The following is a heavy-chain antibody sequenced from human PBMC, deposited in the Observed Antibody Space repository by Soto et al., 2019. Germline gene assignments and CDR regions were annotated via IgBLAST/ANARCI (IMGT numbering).Heavy chain of an antibody. V-gene: IGHV3-23*01. CDR1: GFTFSSYA. Sequence: GGSLRLSCAASGFTFSSYAMNWVRQAPGKGLEWVSDISCSDGSLDYADSVKGRFTISRDNAENSLYLQMNSLRAEDTALYFCAKDKVFRPPRYYFDLWGRGTLVTVSS. J-gene: IGHJ2*01. CDR3: AKDKVFRPPRYYFDL. D-gene: IGHD2-2*01. CDR2: ISCSDGSL.